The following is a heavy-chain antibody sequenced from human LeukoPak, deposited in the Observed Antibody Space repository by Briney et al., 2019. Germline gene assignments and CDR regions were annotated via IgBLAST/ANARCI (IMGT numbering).Heavy chain of an antibody. D-gene: IGHD3-22*01. V-gene: IGHV1-18*01. CDR2: ISAYNGNT. CDR3: ASQEGGDDSSAISGFQH. CDR1: GYTLTELS. Sequence: GASVKVSCKVSGYTLTELSMHWVRQAPGQGLEWMGWISAYNGNTNYAQKLQGRVTMTTDTSTSTAYMELRSLRSDDTAVYYCASQEGGDDSSAISGFQHWGQGTLVTVSS. J-gene: IGHJ1*01.